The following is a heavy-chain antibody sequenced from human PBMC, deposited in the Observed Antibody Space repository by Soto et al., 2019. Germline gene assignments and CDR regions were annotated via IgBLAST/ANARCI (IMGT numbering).Heavy chain of an antibody. J-gene: IGHJ6*02. V-gene: IGHV3-30-3*01. D-gene: IGHD3-22*01. Sequence: GGSLRLSCAASGFTFSSYAMHWVRQAPGKGLEWVAVISYDGSNKYYADSVKGRFTISRDNSKNTLYLQMNSLRAEDTAVYYCARARNYYDSSGYFDYYYYGMDVWGQGTTVTVSS. CDR1: GFTFSSYA. CDR3: ARARNYYDSSGYFDYYYYGMDV. CDR2: ISYDGSNK.